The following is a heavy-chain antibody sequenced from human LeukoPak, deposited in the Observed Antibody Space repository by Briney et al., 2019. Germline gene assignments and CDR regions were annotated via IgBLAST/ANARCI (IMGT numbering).Heavy chain of an antibody. CDR2: IYYSGSV. D-gene: IGHD1-1*01. Sequence: SETLSLTCTVVGGAINSRDYYWGWIRQSPGKGLEWIGSIYYSGSVNNNPSLQSRVTISVDTSRNQFSLKLTSVTAADTAVYYCARRVTTSGNFFDNWGPGTLVTVS. CDR3: ARRVTTSGNFFDN. J-gene: IGHJ4*02. V-gene: IGHV4-39*01. CDR1: GGAINSRDYY.